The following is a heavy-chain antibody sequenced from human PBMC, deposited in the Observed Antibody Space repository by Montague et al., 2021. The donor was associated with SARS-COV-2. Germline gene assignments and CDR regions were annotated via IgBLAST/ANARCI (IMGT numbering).Heavy chain of an antibody. D-gene: IGHD1-26*01. CDR2: MYYSGRT. Sequence: SETLSLTCTVSGGSISSYYWSWIRQPPGKGLEWIGYMYYSGRTNYNASLKSRVTISVDTSKKEFSPKLSSVTAADTAVYYCARVSVGYSGSNTYHYYMDVWGKGSTVTVS. CDR3: ARVSVGYSGSNTYHYYMDV. V-gene: IGHV4-59*01. CDR1: GGSISSYY. J-gene: IGHJ6*03.